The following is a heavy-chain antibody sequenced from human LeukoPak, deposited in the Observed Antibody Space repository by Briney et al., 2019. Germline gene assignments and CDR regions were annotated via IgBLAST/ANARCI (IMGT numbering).Heavy chain of an antibody. CDR1: GYSIGSGYH. V-gene: IGHV4-38-2*02. J-gene: IGHJ3*02. CDR3: AREDYYDSSDNPGRAFDI. D-gene: IGHD3-22*01. Sequence: PSETLSLTCAVSGYSIGSGYHWGWIRQPPGKGLEWIGSIYHSGSTYYNPSLKSRVTVSLDTSKNQFSLNLTSVTAADTAVYYCAREDYYDSSDNPGRAFDIWGQGTMVTVSS. CDR2: IYHSGST.